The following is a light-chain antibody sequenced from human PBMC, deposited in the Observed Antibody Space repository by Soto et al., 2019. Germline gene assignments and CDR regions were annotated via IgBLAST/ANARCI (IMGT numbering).Light chain of an antibody. CDR1: QSVTNRY. V-gene: IGKV3-20*01. CDR2: GAS. J-gene: IGKJ4*01. CDR3: QEYRSSRLS. Sequence: IVLTQSPATMSLSPGERATLSCRASQSVTNRYLAWDQQRPGQAPRLLISGASSRATGIPDRFSGSGSGTDFTLTIDRLEPEDIALYYYQEYRSSRLSLAGGTSV.